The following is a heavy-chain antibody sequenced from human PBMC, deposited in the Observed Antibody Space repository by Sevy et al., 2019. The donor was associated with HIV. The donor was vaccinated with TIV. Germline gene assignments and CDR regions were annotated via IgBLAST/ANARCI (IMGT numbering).Heavy chain of an antibody. CDR1: GYTFTNYY. Sequence: ASVKVSCKASGYTFTNYYMHWVLQAPGQGLEWMGIINPSDVSTVYAQKFQGRVTMTRDTSTSTVYMELSSLRSDDTAVYYCGRTSPRGAFDSWGQGALVTVSS. J-gene: IGHJ4*02. V-gene: IGHV1-46*03. CDR3: GRTSPRGAFDS. CDR2: INPSDVST.